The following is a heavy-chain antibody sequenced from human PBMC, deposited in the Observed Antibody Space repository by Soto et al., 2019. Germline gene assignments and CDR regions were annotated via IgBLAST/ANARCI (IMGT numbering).Heavy chain of an antibody. CDR3: ARSFPMITFGGVIATDPYYYYGMDV. CDR1: RYTFTGYY. V-gene: IGHV1-2*04. D-gene: IGHD3-16*02. J-gene: IGHJ6*02. CDR2: INPNSGGT. Sequence: GASVKVSCKASRYTFTGYYMHCVRQAPGQGLAWMGWINPNSGGTNYAQKFQGWVTMTRDTSISTAYMELSRLRSDDTAVYYCARSFPMITFGGVIATDPYYYYGMDVWGQGTTVTVSS.